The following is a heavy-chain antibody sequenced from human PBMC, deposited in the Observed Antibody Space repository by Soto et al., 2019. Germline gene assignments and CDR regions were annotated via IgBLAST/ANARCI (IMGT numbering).Heavy chain of an antibody. J-gene: IGHJ4*01. D-gene: IGHD2-2*01. CDR1: GYSFISYW. V-gene: IGHV5-51*01. Sequence: GESLKISCKTSGYSFISYWVAWVRQLPGKGLEWMGTFYPGDSTSTYSPSFQGQVTISVDKSISTAYLQLSSLKASDTAMYYCARHLVGSTRGNFDYWGQGTLVTVSS. CDR2: FYPGDSTS. CDR3: ARHLVGSTRGNFDY.